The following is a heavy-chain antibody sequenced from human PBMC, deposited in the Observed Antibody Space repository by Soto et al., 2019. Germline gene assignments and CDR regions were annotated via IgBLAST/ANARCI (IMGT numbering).Heavy chain of an antibody. CDR3: ARAVKQWLVGGDYYYYYMDG. CDR2: ISSSATII. J-gene: IGHJ6*03. Sequence: QVQLVESGGGLVKPGGSLRLSCEASGFTLSDYYMTWIRQAPGKGLEWISYISSSATIIYYADSVKGSFTISRDNAKTSLYLQMNSLRADDPAFYYCARAVKQWLVGGDYYYYYMDGWGKGTTVTVTS. V-gene: IGHV3-11*01. D-gene: IGHD6-19*01. CDR1: GFTLSDYY.